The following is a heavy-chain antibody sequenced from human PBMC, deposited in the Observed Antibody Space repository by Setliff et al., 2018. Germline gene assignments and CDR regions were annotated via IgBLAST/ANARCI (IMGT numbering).Heavy chain of an antibody. J-gene: IGHJ3*01. CDR1: GFTFSDYY. Sequence: NPGGSLRLSCAASGFTFSDYYMNWIRQAPGKGLEWVSYISTSGNTVEYVDSVKGRFTISRDNAMNTLYLQMHGLRAEDTAVYYCARYCSSGSCYYDAFDVWGQGTMVTVSS. CDR3: ARYCSSGSCYYDAFDV. D-gene: IGHD2-15*01. CDR2: ISTSGNTV. V-gene: IGHV3-11*01.